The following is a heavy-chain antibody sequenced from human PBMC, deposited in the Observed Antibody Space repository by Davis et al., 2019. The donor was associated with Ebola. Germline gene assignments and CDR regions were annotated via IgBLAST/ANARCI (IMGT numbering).Heavy chain of an antibody. J-gene: IGHJ5*02. D-gene: IGHD2-15*01. V-gene: IGHV4-34*01. Sequence: SETLSLTCAVYAGSFSAYYWNWIRQPPGKGLEWIGEINHSGSTNYNPSLKSRVTISVDTSKDQFSLKLSSVTAADTAVYYCARHSLPGSIVVVVAYNWFDPWGQGTLVTVSS. CDR3: ARHSLPGSIVVVVAYNWFDP. CDR1: AGSFSAYY. CDR2: INHSGST.